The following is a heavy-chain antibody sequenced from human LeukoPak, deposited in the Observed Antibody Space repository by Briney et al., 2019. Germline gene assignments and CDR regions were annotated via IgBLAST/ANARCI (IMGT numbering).Heavy chain of an antibody. J-gene: IGHJ4*02. CDR1: GFTFGSYA. CDR2: ISGSAAST. D-gene: IGHD1-1*01. Sequence: GGSLRLSCAASGFTFGSYAMSWVRQAPGKGLEWASHISGSAASTYYADSVKGRFTISRDNSKNTLFLQMNSLRAEDTAVYYCAKEINSNWNDWGQGTLVTVSS. CDR3: AKEINSNWND. V-gene: IGHV3-23*01.